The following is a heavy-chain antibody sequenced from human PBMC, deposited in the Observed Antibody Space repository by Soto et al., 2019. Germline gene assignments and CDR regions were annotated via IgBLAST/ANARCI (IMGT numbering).Heavy chain of an antibody. D-gene: IGHD5-12*01. V-gene: IGHV4-59*01. J-gene: IGHJ4*02. CDR1: GGPIRSYY. CDR2: IAYTGIT. CDR3: AREGFSGYEALDY. Sequence: QVQLQESGPRLLKPSETLSLTCSVSGGPIRSYYLSWVRQAPGKGLEWIAYIAYTGITGYNPAPRGRVTISRDTSQNPFSLTMPSVTAADTAVYYCAREGFSGYEALDYWGQGILVTVS.